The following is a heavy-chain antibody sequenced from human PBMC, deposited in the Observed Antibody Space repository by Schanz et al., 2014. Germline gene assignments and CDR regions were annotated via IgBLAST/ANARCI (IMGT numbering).Heavy chain of an antibody. CDR3: AKARRKSNCSGGRCFHYSYYGMDV. D-gene: IGHD2-15*01. CDR1: GFTFSSYA. V-gene: IGHV3-23*01. J-gene: IGHJ6*02. CDR2: ISASGGST. Sequence: EGQLLESGGGLIQPGGSLRLSCAASGFTFSSYAMSWVRQAPGKGLEWVSTISASGGSTYYADSVKGRFTISRDNSKNIMYLQVNSLRAEDTAVYYCAKARRKSNCSGGRCFHYSYYGMDVWGQGSTVTVSS.